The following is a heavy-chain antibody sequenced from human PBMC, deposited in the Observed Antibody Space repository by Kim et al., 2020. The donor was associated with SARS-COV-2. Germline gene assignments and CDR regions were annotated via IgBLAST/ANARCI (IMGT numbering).Heavy chain of an antibody. D-gene: IGHD3-16*01. CDR2: FSINGST. CDR1: GGSLSGSLSGSF. CDR3: AKVSGDSTGGGAFDI. V-gene: IGHV4-34*01. Sequence: SETLSLTCAVSGGSLSGSLSGSFWSWIRQPPGKGLEWIVEFSINGSTNYHPSLRSRVTISVDTSKNQFSLNMRSMSAADTAMYYCAKVSGDSTGGGAFDIWGQGMMVTVSS. J-gene: IGHJ3*02.